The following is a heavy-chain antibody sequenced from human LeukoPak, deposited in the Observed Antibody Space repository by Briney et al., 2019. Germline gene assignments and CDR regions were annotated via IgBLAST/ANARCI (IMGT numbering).Heavy chain of an antibody. J-gene: IGHJ4*02. CDR3: GRTLDGYNTFDY. V-gene: IGHV5-51*01. CDR1: GYSFTSYW. CDR2: IYPGDCDT. Sequence: GEALKISCKGSGYSFTSYWNGWGRQMPGKSLEGMGIIYPGDCDTRYSPSFQGQLTISADNSISNASLKWSTLNASDSASFFCGRTLDGYNTFDYRGQGTLVTVSS. D-gene: IGHD5-24*01.